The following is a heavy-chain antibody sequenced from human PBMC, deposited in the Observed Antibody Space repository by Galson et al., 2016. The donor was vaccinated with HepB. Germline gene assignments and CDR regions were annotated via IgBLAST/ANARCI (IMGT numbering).Heavy chain of an antibody. CDR2: INHSGST. CDR3: AREDSSSVLFFDY. V-gene: IGHV4-34*01. Sequence: SETLSLTCAVYGGSLSGSYWSWIRQPPGKGLEWIGEINHSGSTNYNPSLKSRVTISVDTSKNQFSLKLNSVTAADTAVYYCAREDSSSVLFFDYWGQGTLVTVSS. D-gene: IGHD6-6*01. CDR1: GGSLSGSY. J-gene: IGHJ4*02.